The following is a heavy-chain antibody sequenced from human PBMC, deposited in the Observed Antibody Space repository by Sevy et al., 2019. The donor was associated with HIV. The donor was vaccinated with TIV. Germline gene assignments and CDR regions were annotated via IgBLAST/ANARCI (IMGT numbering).Heavy chain of an antibody. D-gene: IGHD1-1*01. CDR1: GFIFSSFE. CDR2: ISTSGSNR. V-gene: IGHV3-48*03. Sequence: GGSLRLSCAASGFIFSSFEMNWVRQAPGKGLEWVSSISTSGSNRYYAHSVKGRVTISRDNAKKSLYLQMNSLRAEDTAIYFCAKRGGQYDLGMDVWGQGTTVTVSS. J-gene: IGHJ6*02. CDR3: AKRGGQYDLGMDV.